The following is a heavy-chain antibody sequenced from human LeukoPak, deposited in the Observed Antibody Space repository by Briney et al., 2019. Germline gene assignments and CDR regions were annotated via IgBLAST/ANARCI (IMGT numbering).Heavy chain of an antibody. J-gene: IGHJ4*02. CDR3: AKLVRIGYCSSTSCWSY. D-gene: IGHD2-2*01. CDR1: GFTFSSYG. CDR2: IRYDGSNE. Sequence: GGSLRLSCAASGFTFSSYGMHWVRQAPGKGLEWVAFIRYDGSNEYYADSVKGRFTISRDNSKNTLYLQMNSLRAEDTAVYYCAKLVRIGYCSSTSCWSYWGQGTLVTVSS. V-gene: IGHV3-30*02.